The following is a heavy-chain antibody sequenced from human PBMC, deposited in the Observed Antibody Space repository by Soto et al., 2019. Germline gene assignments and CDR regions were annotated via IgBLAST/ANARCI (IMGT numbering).Heavy chain of an antibody. V-gene: IGHV3-30-3*01. Sequence: QVQLVESGGGVVQPGRSLRLSCAASGFTFSNYAMHWVRQAPGKGLEWVAVISYDGSNKYYADSVKGRFTISRDNSENTLYLQMNSLRAEDTAVYYCARAPTTVTTAYYFDYWGQGTLVTVSS. CDR1: GFTFSNYA. D-gene: IGHD4-17*01. CDR3: ARAPTTVTTAYYFDY. CDR2: ISYDGSNK. J-gene: IGHJ4*02.